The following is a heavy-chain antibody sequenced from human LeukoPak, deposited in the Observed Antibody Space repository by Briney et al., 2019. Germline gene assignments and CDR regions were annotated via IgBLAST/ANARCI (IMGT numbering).Heavy chain of an antibody. Sequence: GGSLRLSCAASGFTFSSYAMSWVRQAPGKGLEWVSAISGSGGSTYYADSVKGRFTISRDNSKNTLYLQMNSLRAEDTAVYYCAKVGYSSGWYIPYYFDYWGQGNLVTVSS. D-gene: IGHD6-19*01. V-gene: IGHV3-23*01. J-gene: IGHJ4*02. CDR1: GFTFSSYA. CDR3: AKVGYSSGWYIPYYFDY. CDR2: ISGSGGST.